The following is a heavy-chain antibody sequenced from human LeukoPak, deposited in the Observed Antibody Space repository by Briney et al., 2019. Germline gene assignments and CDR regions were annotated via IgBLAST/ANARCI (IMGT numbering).Heavy chain of an antibody. Sequence: SETLSLTCAVSGYSISSGYYWGWIRQPPRKGLEWIGNIYHSGSTYYNSSLKSRVTISVDTSKNQFSLKLSSVTAADTAVYYCARGIDYWGQGTLVTVSS. CDR3: ARGIDY. J-gene: IGHJ4*02. CDR1: GYSISSGYY. CDR2: IYHSGST. V-gene: IGHV4-38-2*01.